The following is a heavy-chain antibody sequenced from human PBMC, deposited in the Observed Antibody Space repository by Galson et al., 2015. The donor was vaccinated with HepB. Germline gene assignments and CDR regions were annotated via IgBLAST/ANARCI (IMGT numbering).Heavy chain of an antibody. V-gene: IGHV4-31*03. Sequence: LSLTCTVSGGSISSGGYYWSWIRQHPGKGLEWIGYIYYSGSTYYNPSLKSRVTTSVDTSKNQFSLKLSSVTAADTAVYYCARGGYCSSTSCYLNADYYGMDVWGQGTTVTVSS. CDR2: IYYSGST. J-gene: IGHJ6*02. CDR1: GGSISSGGYY. D-gene: IGHD2-2*01. CDR3: ARGGYCSSTSCYLNADYYGMDV.